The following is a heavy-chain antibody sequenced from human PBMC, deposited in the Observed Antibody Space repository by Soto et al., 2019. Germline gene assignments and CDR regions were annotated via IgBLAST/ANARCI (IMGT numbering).Heavy chain of an antibody. V-gene: IGHV3-21*01. D-gene: IGHD3-22*01. Sequence: EVQLVESGGGLVKPGGSLRLSCAASGFTFSSYSMNWVRQAPGKGLEWVSSISSSSSYIYYADSVKGRFTISRDNAKNSLYLQMNSLRAEDTAVYYCARAVLVIPSDWFDPWGQGTLVTVSS. CDR3: ARAVLVIPSDWFDP. CDR2: ISSSSSYI. CDR1: GFTFSSYS. J-gene: IGHJ5*02.